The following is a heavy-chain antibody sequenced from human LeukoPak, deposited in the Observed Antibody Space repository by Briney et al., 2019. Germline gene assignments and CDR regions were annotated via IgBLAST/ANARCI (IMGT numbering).Heavy chain of an antibody. V-gene: IGHV3-23*01. J-gene: IGHJ4*02. Sequence: GGSLRLSCAASGFTFSSYAMSWVRQAPGKGLEWVSAISGSGGSTYYADSVKGRFTISRDNSKNTLYLQMNSLRAEDTAVYYCAKDLNYYDSSGLHYWGQGTLVTVSS. CDR2: ISGSGGST. CDR3: AKDLNYYDSSGLHY. D-gene: IGHD3-22*01. CDR1: GFTFSSYA.